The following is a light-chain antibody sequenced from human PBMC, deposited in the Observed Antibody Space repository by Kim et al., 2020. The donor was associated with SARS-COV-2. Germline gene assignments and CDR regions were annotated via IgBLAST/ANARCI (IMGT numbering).Light chain of an antibody. CDR3: QSRDSGGKVI. Sequence: SSELTQDPVVSVALGQTVRITCQGDRLRSYYATWYQQKPRQAPVLVIYGRNDRPSGIPDRFSGSASGNTASLTISGTQAGDEADFYCQSRDSGGKVIFGGGTKLTVL. J-gene: IGLJ2*01. CDR1: RLRSYY. CDR2: GRN. V-gene: IGLV3-19*01.